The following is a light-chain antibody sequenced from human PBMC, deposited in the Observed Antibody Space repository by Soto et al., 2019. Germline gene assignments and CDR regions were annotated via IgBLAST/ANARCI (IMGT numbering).Light chain of an antibody. CDR1: QSLVYSDGNTY. J-gene: IGKJ1*01. Sequence: DVVLTQTPLSSPVTLGQPASISCRSSQSLVYSDGNTYLSWLQQRPGQPPRLLIYQISNRFSGVPDRFSCSGAGTDFTLKISRVEAEDVGVYYCMQFAHFPRTFGQGTKLEI. V-gene: IGKV2-24*01. CDR2: QIS. CDR3: MQFAHFPRT.